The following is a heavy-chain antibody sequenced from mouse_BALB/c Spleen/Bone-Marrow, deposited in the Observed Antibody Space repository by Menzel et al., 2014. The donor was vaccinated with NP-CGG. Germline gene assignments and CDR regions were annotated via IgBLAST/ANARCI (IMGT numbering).Heavy chain of an antibody. CDR1: GYSFTTYW. CDR3: ARYDGPAWFAY. V-gene: IGHV1S81*02. D-gene: IGHD2-3*01. Sequence: QVQLQQSGAELVKPGASVRLSCKASGYSFTTYWIHWVKQRPGQGLEWIEEINPSNGRTNYNEKFKSKATLTVDKSSSTAYMQLSSLTSEDSAVYYCARYDGPAWFAYWGQGTLVTVSA. J-gene: IGHJ3*01. CDR2: INPSNGRT.